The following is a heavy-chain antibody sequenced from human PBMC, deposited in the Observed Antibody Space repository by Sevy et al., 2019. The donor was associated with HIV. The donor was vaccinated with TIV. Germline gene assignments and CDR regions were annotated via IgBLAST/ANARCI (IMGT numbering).Heavy chain of an antibody. J-gene: IGHJ4*02. V-gene: IGHV3-48*01. D-gene: IGHD7-27*01. Sequence: GGSLRLSCVTSGFSFSSYSMNWVRQAPGKGLELVSDISSSSGTIRYADSVKGRLSISRYNAKNSQFLQMNSLRAEDTAVYYCARDDHWAFDYWGQGALVTVSS. CDR2: ISSSSGTI. CDR1: GFSFSSYS. CDR3: ARDDHWAFDY.